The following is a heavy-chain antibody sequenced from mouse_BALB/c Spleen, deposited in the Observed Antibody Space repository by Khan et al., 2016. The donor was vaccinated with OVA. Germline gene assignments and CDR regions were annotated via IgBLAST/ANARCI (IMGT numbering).Heavy chain of an antibody. Sequence: QIQLVQSGPELKKPGETVKISCKASGYTFTDYLMHWVKQAPGKGLKWMGWINTETGEPTYADDFKGRFAFSLETSASPAYLEIHNHKDEDPSTYCWARSKDGDFDYWGQGTTLTVSS. CDR1: GYTFTDYL. J-gene: IGHJ2*01. CDR2: INTETGEP. V-gene: IGHV9-2-1*01. CDR3: ARSKDGDFDY. D-gene: IGHD1-2*01.